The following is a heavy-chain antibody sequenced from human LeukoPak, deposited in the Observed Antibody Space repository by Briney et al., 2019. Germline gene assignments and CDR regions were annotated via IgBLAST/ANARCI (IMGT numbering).Heavy chain of an antibody. J-gene: IGHJ4*02. CDR3: ARDPGGYSYDFDY. CDR2: INPNSGGT. CDR1: GYTSTGYY. Sequence: ASVKVSCKASGYTSTGYYMHWVRQAPGQGLEWMGRINPNSGGTNYAQKFQGRVTMTRDTSITTAYMELSRLRSDDTAVYYCARDPGGYSYDFDYWGQGTLVTVSS. D-gene: IGHD5-18*01. V-gene: IGHV1-2*06.